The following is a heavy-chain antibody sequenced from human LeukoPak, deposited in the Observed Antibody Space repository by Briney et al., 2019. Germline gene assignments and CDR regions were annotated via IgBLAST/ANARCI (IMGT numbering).Heavy chain of an antibody. CDR2: INPSGGST. J-gene: IGHJ4*02. D-gene: IGHD2-2*01. V-gene: IGHV1-46*01. CDR1: GYTFTSYY. CDR3: ARGSRGVVPAATFDY. Sequence: GASVKVSCKASGYTFTSYYMHWVRQAPGQGLEWMRIINPSGGSTSYAQKFQGRVTMTRDTSTSTVYMELSSLRSEGTAVYYCARGSRGVVPAATFDYWGQGALVTVSS.